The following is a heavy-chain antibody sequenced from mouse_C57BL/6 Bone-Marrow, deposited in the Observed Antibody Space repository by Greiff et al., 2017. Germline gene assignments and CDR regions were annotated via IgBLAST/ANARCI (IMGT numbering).Heavy chain of an antibody. Sequence: EVKVVESGGGLVQPGGSLKLSCAASGFTFSDYYMYWVRQTPEKRLEWVAYISNGGGSTYYPDTVKGRFTISRDNAKNTLYLQMSRLKSEDTAMYYGTRRLGTKPDWYFDVWGTGTTVTVSS. D-gene: IGHD1-3*01. CDR1: GFTFSDYY. J-gene: IGHJ1*03. V-gene: IGHV5-12*01. CDR2: ISNGGGST. CDR3: TRRLGTKPDWYFDV.